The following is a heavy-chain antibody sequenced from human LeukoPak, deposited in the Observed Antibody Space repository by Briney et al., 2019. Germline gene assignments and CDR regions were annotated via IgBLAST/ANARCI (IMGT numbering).Heavy chain of an antibody. J-gene: IGHJ4*02. Sequence: GGSLRLSCAASGFTFSDYYMAWIRQAPGKGLEWISYISHSGNSIYYAASVQGRFTASRDNAQNSLSLQMNSLRAEDTAVYYCARGRLTRVRAVISDFDYWGRGTLVSVSS. V-gene: IGHV3-11*01. CDR3: ARGRLTRVRAVISDFDY. CDR1: GFTFSDYY. D-gene: IGHD3-10*01. CDR2: ISHSGNSI.